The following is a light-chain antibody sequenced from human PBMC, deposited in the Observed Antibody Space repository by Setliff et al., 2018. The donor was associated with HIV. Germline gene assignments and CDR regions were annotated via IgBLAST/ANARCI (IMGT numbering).Light chain of an antibody. CDR2: SND. CDR3: AAWGDRLHGFYV. V-gene: IGLV1-44*01. J-gene: IGLJ1*01. Sequence: QSVLTQPPSASGTPRQRVTISCSGSNSNIGSNTVNWYQQLPGTAPKLFIYSNDQRPSGVPDRFSGSKSGTSASLAISGLQSEDEANYYCAAWGDRLHGFYVFGTGTKVTVL. CDR1: NSNIGSNT.